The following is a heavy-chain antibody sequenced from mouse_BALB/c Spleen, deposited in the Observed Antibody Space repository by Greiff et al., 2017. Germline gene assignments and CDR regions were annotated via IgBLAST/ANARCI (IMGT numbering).Heavy chain of an antibody. CDR2: ILPGSGST. CDR3: ARFDYDAHYYAMDD. CDR1: GYTFSSYW. Sequence: VQLQQSGAELMKPGASVKISCKATGYTFSSYWIEWVKQRPGHGLEWIGEILPGSGSTNYNEKFKGKATFTADTSSNTAYMQLSSLTSEDSAVYYCARFDYDAHYYAMDDWGQGTSVTVSS. V-gene: IGHV1-9*01. J-gene: IGHJ4*01. D-gene: IGHD2-4*01.